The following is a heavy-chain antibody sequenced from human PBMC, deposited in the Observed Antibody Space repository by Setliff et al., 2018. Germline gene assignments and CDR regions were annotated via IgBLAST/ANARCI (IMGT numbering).Heavy chain of an antibody. D-gene: IGHD5-18*01. CDR1: GGSISSYY. CDR3: AREHGYSYGQTYYYYGMDV. J-gene: IGHJ6*02. Sequence: PSETLSLTCTVSGGSISSYYWSWIRQPPGKGLEWIGYIYYSGSTNYNPPLKSRVTISVDTSKNQFSLKLSSVTAADTAVYYCAREHGYSYGQTYYYYGMDVWGQGTTVTVSS. CDR2: IYYSGST. V-gene: IGHV4-59*01.